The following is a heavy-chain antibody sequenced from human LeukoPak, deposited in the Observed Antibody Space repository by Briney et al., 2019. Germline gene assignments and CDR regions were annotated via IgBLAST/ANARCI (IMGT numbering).Heavy chain of an antibody. Sequence: TSQTLSLTCTVSGGSISSGGYYWSWIRQHPGKGLEWIGCIYYSGSTYYNPSLKSRVTISVDTSKNQFSLKLSSVTAADTAVHYCARLYYDFWSGYYLPQYFDYWGQGTLVTVSS. V-gene: IGHV4-31*03. D-gene: IGHD3-3*01. J-gene: IGHJ4*02. CDR3: ARLYYDFWSGYYLPQYFDY. CDR1: GGSISSGGYY. CDR2: IYYSGST.